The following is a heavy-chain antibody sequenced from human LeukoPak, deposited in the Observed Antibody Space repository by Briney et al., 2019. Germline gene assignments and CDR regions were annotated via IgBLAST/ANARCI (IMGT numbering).Heavy chain of an antibody. V-gene: IGHV3-53*01. J-gene: IGHJ4*02. CDR3: ARAGGGATCYFDY. CDR2: IYSGGST. D-gene: IGHD1-26*01. Sequence: PGGSLRLSCAASGFTFSSYAMSWVRQAPGKGLEWVSVIYSGGSTYYADSVKGRFTISRDNSKNTLYLQMNSLRAEDTAVYYCARAGGGATCYFDYWGQGTLVTVSS. CDR1: GFTFSSYA.